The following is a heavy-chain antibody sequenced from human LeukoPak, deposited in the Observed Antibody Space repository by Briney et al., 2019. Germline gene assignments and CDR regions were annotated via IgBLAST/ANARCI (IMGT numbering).Heavy chain of an antibody. V-gene: IGHV4-4*07. D-gene: IGHD3-22*01. CDR1: GGSISSYS. Sequence: NPSETLSLTCSVSGGSISSYSWCWIRQPAGKGLEWIGRIYTSGSTNYNPSLKSRVTMSVDTSKNQFSLKLSSVTAADTAVYYCARDRYYYDSSGSNNWFDPWGQGTLVTVSS. CDR2: IYTSGST. J-gene: IGHJ5*02. CDR3: ARDRYYYDSSGSNNWFDP.